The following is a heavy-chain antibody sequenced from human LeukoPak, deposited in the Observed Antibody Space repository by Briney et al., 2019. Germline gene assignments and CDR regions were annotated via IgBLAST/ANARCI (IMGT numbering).Heavy chain of an antibody. CDR1: GFSFDIYV. V-gene: IGHV3-43D*04. J-gene: IGHJ4*02. Sequence: RGSLRLSCAASGFSFDIYVMHWVRQTPGEGLEWVSLIRWDGDSAYYADSVKGRFTISRDNAKNSLYLQMNSLRAEDTAVYYCAKVGDFWSGYHYYFDYWGQGTLVTVSS. CDR3: AKVGDFWSGYHYYFDY. CDR2: IRWDGDSA. D-gene: IGHD3-3*01.